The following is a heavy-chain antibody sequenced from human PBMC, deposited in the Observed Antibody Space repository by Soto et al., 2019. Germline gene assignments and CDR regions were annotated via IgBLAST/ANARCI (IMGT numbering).Heavy chain of an antibody. CDR3: ARLGYFDWRLDY. Sequence: SETLSLTCAVYGGSFSGYYWSWIRQPPGKGLEWIGEINHSGSTNYNPSLKSRVTISVDTSKNQFSLKLSSVTAADTAVYYCARLGYFDWRLDYWGQGTLVTVSS. CDR1: GGSFSGYY. D-gene: IGHD3-9*01. J-gene: IGHJ4*02. V-gene: IGHV4-34*01. CDR2: INHSGST.